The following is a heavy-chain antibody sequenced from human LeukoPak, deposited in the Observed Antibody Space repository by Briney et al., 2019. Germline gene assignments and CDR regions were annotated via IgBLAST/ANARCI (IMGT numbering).Heavy chain of an antibody. V-gene: IGHV4-30-2*01. CDR3: ARTTAYCGGDCYRPHP. CDR2: IYHSGST. D-gene: IGHD2-21*01. CDR1: GGPISSGGYY. Sequence: MTSETLSLTCTVSGGPISSGGYYWSWIRQPPGKGLEWIGYIYHSGSTYYNPSLKGRVTISVDRSKNQFSLKLSSVTAADTAVYYCARTTAYCGGDCYRPHPWGQGTLVTVSS. J-gene: IGHJ5*02.